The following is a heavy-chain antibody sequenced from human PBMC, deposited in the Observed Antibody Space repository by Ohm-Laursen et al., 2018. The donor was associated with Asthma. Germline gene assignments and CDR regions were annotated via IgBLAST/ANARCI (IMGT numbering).Heavy chain of an antibody. CDR1: GGTFSSYA. CDR3: AYSRLRDTAMITPYVY. J-gene: IGHJ4*02. D-gene: IGHD5-18*01. Sequence: GASVKVSCKASGGTFSSYAISWVRQAPGQGLEWMGGIIPIFGTANYAQKFQGRVTITADESTSTAYMELSSLRSDDTAVYYCAYSRLRDTAMITPYVYWGQGTLVTVSS. CDR2: IIPIFGTA. V-gene: IGHV1-69*13.